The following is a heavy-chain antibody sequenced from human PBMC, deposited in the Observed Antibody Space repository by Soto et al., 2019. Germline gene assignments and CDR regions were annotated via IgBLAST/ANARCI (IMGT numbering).Heavy chain of an antibody. D-gene: IGHD3-10*01. CDR1: GFPSSTYGFSTYA. CDR3: AKGTSSEFLLSFDD. Sequence: EVQLLQSGGGLVQPGGSLRLSCMASGFPSSTYGFSTYAMTWVRQPPGKGLEWVSGITGSGSHSYYADPVKGRFTISRDNSRNTLFLQMDSLRADDTAVYFCAKGTSSEFLLSFDDWGHGTLVTVSS. J-gene: IGHJ4*01. CDR2: ITGSGSHS. V-gene: IGHV3-23*01.